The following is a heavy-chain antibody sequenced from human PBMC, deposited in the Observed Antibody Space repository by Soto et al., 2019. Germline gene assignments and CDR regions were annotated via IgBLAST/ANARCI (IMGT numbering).Heavy chain of an antibody. CDR1: GGTFSSYS. CDR2: IIPIFGTA. J-gene: IGHJ4*02. V-gene: IGHV1-69*01. Sequence: QVQLVQSGAEVKKPGSSVKVSCKASGGTFSSYSINWVRQAPGQGLEWMGEIIPIFGTANYAQKFQGTVTITADESTSTAYMGLSSLRSEDTAVYYCARDGGRHSGGIDYWGQGTLVTVSS. D-gene: IGHD1-26*01. CDR3: ARDGGRHSGGIDY.